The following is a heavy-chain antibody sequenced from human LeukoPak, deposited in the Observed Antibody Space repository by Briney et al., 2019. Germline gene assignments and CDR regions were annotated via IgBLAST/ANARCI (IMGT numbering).Heavy chain of an antibody. D-gene: IGHD5-18*01. CDR2: TFYRAKWYN. Sequence: QTLSLSCALSGDSLSSNSAAWNCIRPTPRSGLEWLVTTFYRAKWYNDYAVSVKSRITINPDTTKNQFSLHLNSVTPEDTAVYFCSRDTALHGRNYTMDVWGQGTTVTVSS. CDR3: SRDTALHGRNYTMDV. CDR1: GDSLSSNSAA. V-gene: IGHV6-1*01. J-gene: IGHJ6*02.